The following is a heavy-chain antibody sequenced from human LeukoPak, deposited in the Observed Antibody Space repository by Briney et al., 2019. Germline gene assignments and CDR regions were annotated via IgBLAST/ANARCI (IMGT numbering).Heavy chain of an antibody. CDR3: ARDRPIWFEADY. J-gene: IGHJ4*02. D-gene: IGHD3-10*01. CDR2: IKQDGSEK. V-gene: IGHV3-7*01. Sequence: WMXWVGQAPGKGLEWVANIKQDGSEKYYVDSVKGRFTISRDNAKNSLYLQMNSLRAEDTAVYYCARDRPIWFEADYWGQGTLVTVSS. CDR1: W.